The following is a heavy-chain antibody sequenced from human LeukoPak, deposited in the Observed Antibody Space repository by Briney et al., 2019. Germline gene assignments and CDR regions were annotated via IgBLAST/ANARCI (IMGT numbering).Heavy chain of an antibody. CDR2: INHGGST. CDR1: GGSFSGYY. D-gene: IGHD2-21*02. Sequence: SETLSLTCAVYGGSFSGYYWSWIRQPPGKGLEWIGEINHGGSTNYNPSLKSRVTISVDTSKNQFSLKLSSVTAADTAVYYCARGEIVVVTAMTVNWFDPWGQGTLVTVSS. CDR3: ARGEIVVVTAMTVNWFDP. V-gene: IGHV4-34*01. J-gene: IGHJ5*02.